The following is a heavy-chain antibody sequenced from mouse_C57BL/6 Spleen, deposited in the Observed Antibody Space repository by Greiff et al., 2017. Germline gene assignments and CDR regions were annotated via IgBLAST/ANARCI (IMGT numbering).Heavy chain of an antibody. V-gene: IGHV1-53*01. Sequence: VQLQQSGTELVKPGASVKLSCKASGYTFTSYWMHWVKQRPGQGLEWIGNINPSNGGTNYNEKFKSKATLTVEKSSSTAYMQLSSLTSEDSAVYYCERKGIYEGRMDNGGQGTSGNVYS. CDR3: ERKGIYEGRMDN. CDR2: INPSNGGT. CDR1: GYTFTSYW. D-gene: IGHD2-1*01. J-gene: IGHJ4*01.